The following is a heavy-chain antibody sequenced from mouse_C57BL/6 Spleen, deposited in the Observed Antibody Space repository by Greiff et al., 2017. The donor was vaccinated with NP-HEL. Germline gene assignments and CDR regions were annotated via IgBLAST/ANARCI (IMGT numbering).Heavy chain of an antibody. J-gene: IGHJ2*01. Sequence: EVQLQQSGPELVKPGASVKISCKASGYTFTDYYMNWVKQSHGKSLEWIGDINPNNGGTSYNQKFKGKATLTVDKSSSTAYMELRSLTSEDSAVYYCARKKGYYYGDYWGQGTTLTVSS. D-gene: IGHD1-1*01. CDR2: INPNNGGT. CDR3: ARKKGYYYGDY. CDR1: GYTFTDYY. V-gene: IGHV1-26*01.